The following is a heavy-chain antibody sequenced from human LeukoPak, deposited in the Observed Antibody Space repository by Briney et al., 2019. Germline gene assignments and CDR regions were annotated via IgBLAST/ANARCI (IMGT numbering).Heavy chain of an antibody. J-gene: IGHJ4*02. CDR3: ARSGSGYYYPPYDY. CDR2: INPNSGGT. Sequence: ASVKVSCKASGYTFTGYYMHWVRQAPGQGLEWMGWINPNSGGTNYAQKFQGRVTMTRDTSISTAYMELSRLKSDDTAVYYCARSGSGYYYPPYDYWGQGTLVTVSS. CDR1: GYTFTGYY. D-gene: IGHD3-22*01. V-gene: IGHV1-2*02.